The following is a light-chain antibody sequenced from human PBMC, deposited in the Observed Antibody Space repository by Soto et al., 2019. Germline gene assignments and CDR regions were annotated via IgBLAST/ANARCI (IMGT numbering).Light chain of an antibody. CDR3: QQYYSNPLT. CDR2: WAS. Sequence: DIVMTQSPDSLAVSLGERATINCKSSQSVLYSSNNKKYLAWYQQKPGQPPKLLIYWASTRESGVPDRFIGSGSGTDFTLTISSLQAEDVAVYYCQQYYSNPLTFGGGTKVEIK. J-gene: IGKJ4*01. CDR1: QSVLYSSNNKKY. V-gene: IGKV4-1*01.